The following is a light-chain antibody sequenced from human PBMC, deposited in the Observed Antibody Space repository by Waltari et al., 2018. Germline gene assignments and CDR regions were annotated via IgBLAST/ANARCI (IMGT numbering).Light chain of an antibody. CDR2: SNT. Sequence: QSVLTQPPSVSGTPGQRLIIPCSGRRSHIGSNTLQWYPPLPGTAPKFLIYSNTQRPSGVPDRFSGSKSDTSASLAISGLQSEDEADYYCAAWDDSLNGWVLGGGTKVTVL. V-gene: IGLV1-44*01. CDR1: RSHIGSNT. J-gene: IGLJ3*02. CDR3: AAWDDSLNGWV.